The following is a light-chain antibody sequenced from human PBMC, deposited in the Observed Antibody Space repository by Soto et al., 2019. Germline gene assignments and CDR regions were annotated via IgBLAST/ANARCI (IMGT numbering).Light chain of an antibody. CDR3: QQAYRTPWT. V-gene: IGKV3-20*01. Sequence: DIVLTQSPGTLSLSPGERATLSCRASQTVSSSSLAWYQQKPGQAPRLLIFGASTRAAGFPDRFSGSGSGTDFTFTISSLQPEDFATYFCQQAYRTPWTFGQGTKVDIK. J-gene: IGKJ1*01. CDR2: GAS. CDR1: QTVSSSS.